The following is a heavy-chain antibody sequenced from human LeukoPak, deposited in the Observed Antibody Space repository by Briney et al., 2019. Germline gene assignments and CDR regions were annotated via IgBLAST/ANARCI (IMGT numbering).Heavy chain of an antibody. CDR3: ARALRSYSSEDY. J-gene: IGHJ4*02. CDR1: GYTFTSYY. D-gene: IGHD3-22*01. Sequence: GASVKVSCKASGYTFTSYYMHWERQAPGQGLERMGIINPSGGGTSYAQKFQGRVTMTRDTSTNTVYMELSSLRSEDTAVYYCARALRSYSSEDYWGQGTLVTVSS. V-gene: IGHV1-46*01. CDR2: INPSGGGT.